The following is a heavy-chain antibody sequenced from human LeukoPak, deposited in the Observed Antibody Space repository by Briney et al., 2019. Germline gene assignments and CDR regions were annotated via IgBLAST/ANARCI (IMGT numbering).Heavy chain of an antibody. J-gene: IGHJ3*01. Sequence: ASVKVSCKVSGYTLTELSIHWVRQAPGKGLEWMGGFDPEDGETIYAQKFQGRVTMTEDTSTDTAYMELSSLRSEDTAVYYCATGDRVEMATILYWGQGTMVTVSS. D-gene: IGHD5-24*01. V-gene: IGHV1-24*01. CDR2: FDPEDGET. CDR3: ATGDRVEMATILY. CDR1: GYTLTELS.